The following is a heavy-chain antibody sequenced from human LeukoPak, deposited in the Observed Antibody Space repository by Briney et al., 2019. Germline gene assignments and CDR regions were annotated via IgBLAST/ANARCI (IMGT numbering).Heavy chain of an antibody. CDR1: GGSISSSSYY. CDR3: ARQERLYSSGWYGVYYFDY. D-gene: IGHD6-19*01. Sequence: SETLSLTCTVSGGSISSSSYYWGWIRQPPGKGLEWIGSIYYSGSTYYNPSLKSRVTISVDTSKNQFSLKLSSVTAADTAVYYCARQERLYSSGWYGVYYFDYWGQGTLVTVSS. CDR2: IYYSGST. V-gene: IGHV4-39*01. J-gene: IGHJ4*02.